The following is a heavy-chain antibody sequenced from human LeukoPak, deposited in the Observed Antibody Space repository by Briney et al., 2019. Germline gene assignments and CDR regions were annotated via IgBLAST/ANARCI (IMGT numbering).Heavy chain of an antibody. J-gene: IGHJ6*02. CDR3: ARDRETGYYYGVDV. CDR1: GYTFTTYG. D-gene: IGHD1-14*01. Sequence: ASVKVSCKASGYTFTTYGINWVRQAPGQGLEWMGWISGYNGNTNSAQKVQGRITMTTDTSTSTAYMELGSLRSDDTAVYYCARDRETGYYYGVDVWGQGTTVTVSS. V-gene: IGHV1-18*01. CDR2: ISGYNGNT.